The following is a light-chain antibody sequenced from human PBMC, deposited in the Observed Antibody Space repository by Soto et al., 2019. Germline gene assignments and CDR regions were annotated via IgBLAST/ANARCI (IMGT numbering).Light chain of an antibody. CDR1: SSDVGGYNH. CDR3: SSYTSSDTYF. Sequence: QSVLTQPASVSVSPGQSITISCTGTSSDVGGYNHVSWYQQHPGKAPKLMIYDVSNRPSGASNRFSGSKSGSTASLTISALQAEDEAEYYCSSYTSSDTYFFGTGTKVTVL. J-gene: IGLJ1*01. V-gene: IGLV2-14*01. CDR2: DVS.